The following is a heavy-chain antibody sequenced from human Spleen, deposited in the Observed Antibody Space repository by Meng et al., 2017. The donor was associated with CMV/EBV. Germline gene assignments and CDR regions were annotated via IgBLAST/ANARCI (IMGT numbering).Heavy chain of an antibody. CDR3: ARARRRTFDP. CDR1: GGSFSGYC. Sequence: LSLTCAVYGGSFSGYCWGWIRQPPGKGLEWIGEINHGGSTNYNPSLKSRVTISVDTSKNQFSLKLSSVTAADTAVYYCARARRRTFDPWGQGTLVTVSS. D-gene: IGHD5-24*01. J-gene: IGHJ5*02. V-gene: IGHV4-34*01. CDR2: INHGGST.